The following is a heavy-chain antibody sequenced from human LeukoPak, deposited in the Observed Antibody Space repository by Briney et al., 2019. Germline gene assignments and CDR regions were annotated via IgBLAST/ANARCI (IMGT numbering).Heavy chain of an antibody. CDR3: SGDLGDY. D-gene: IGHD1-26*01. Sequence: GGSLRLSCVASGFTVSSNYMSWVRQAPGKGLEWVSVIYSGGNKKYSDDVKGRFTISRGNSKNTLHLQMNSLRTEDTAGYYCSGDLGDYWGQGTLVTVVS. CDR1: GFTVSSNY. CDR2: IYSGGNK. J-gene: IGHJ4*02. V-gene: IGHV3-66*01.